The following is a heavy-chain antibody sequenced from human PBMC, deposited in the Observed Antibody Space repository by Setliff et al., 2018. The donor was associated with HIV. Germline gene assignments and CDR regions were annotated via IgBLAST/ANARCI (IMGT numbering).Heavy chain of an antibody. D-gene: IGHD3-22*01. CDR1: GDSISRDFY. V-gene: IGHV4-38-2*02. CDR2: IYQTGSI. J-gene: IGHJ4*02. CDR3: ARQAWHSGRNGYFVDY. Sequence: PSETLSLTCTVSGDSISRDFYWGWFRQSPGKGLEWIATIYQTGSIYYNPSLQNRVTLLLDMSKNQFSLKLSSATAADTAVYYCARQAWHSGRNGYFVDYWGQGMLVTVSS.